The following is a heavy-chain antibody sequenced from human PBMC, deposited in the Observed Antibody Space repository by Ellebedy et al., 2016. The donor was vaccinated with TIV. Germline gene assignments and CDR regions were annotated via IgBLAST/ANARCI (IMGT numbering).Heavy chain of an antibody. V-gene: IGHV4-34*01. CDR1: GGSFSGYY. CDR3: ARVVVVPAAIRHYYYYMDV. CDR2: INHSGST. D-gene: IGHD2-2*02. J-gene: IGHJ6*03. Sequence: SETLSLXCAVYGGSFSGYYWSWIRQPPGKGLEWIGEINHSGSTNYNPSLKSRVTISVDTSKNQFSLKLSSVTAADTAVYYCARVVVVPAAIRHYYYYMDVWGKGTTVTVSS.